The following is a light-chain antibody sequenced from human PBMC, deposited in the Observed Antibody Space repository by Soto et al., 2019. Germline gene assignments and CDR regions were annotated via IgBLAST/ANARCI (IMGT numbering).Light chain of an antibody. V-gene: IGKV3-20*01. Sequence: IVFTQALGTLSLTPGERASLSCSASPSIANSLARYQQKPGQAPRLLIFGASNRATVISDRFSGSGSGTDFTLTISRLEPEDFAVYHCQQYGGSPRTFGQGTKVEI. J-gene: IGKJ1*01. CDR1: PSIANS. CDR2: GAS. CDR3: QQYGGSPRT.